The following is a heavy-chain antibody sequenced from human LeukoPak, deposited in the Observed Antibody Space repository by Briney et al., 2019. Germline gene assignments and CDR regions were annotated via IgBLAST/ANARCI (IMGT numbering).Heavy chain of an antibody. CDR3: ARASSSSYCSSTSCYYYYYGMDV. V-gene: IGHV4-34*01. J-gene: IGHJ6*02. Sequence: SETLSLTCAVYGGSFSGYYWSWIRQPPGKGLEWIGEINHSGSTNYNPSLKSRVTISVDTSKNQFSLKLSSVTAADTAVYYCARASSSSYCSSTSCYYYYYGMDVWGQGTTVTVSS. CDR1: GGSFSGYY. D-gene: IGHD2-2*01. CDR2: INHSGST.